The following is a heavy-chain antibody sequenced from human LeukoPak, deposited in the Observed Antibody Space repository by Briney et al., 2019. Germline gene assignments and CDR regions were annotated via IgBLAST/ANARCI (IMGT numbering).Heavy chain of an antibody. Sequence: TGGSLRLSCAASGFTFSSYAMMWVRQAPGKGLEWVSTVSGSGGGTYYADSVKGRFTISRDNSKNTLYLQMNSLRGEDTAVYYCAKGAAAGQVDWFDPWGQGTLVIVSS. CDR2: VSGSGGGT. CDR1: GFTFSSYA. D-gene: IGHD6-13*01. CDR3: AKGAAAGQVDWFDP. V-gene: IGHV3-23*01. J-gene: IGHJ5*02.